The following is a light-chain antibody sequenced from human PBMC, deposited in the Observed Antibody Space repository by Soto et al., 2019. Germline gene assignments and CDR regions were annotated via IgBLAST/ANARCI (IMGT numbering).Light chain of an antibody. Sequence: EIVLTQSPATLSVSPGERAIFSCMASQSVTSNLAWFQQRLGQAPRLLIYAASTRATGIPGRFSGSGSGTEFTLTISSLQSEDFALYYCLQYDDWPLTFGGGTKVDIK. CDR3: LQYDDWPLT. J-gene: IGKJ4*01. CDR1: QSVTSN. CDR2: AAS. V-gene: IGKV3-15*01.